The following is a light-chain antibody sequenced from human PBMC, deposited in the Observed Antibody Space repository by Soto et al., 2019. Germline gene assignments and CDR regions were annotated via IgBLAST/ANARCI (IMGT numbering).Light chain of an antibody. CDR2: AAS. Sequence: EIVLTQSPGTLSLSPGERATISCRASQSVSSNYLAWYQQKPGQAPRLIIYAASNRASGIPDRFGGSGSGTDFTLTVSRLEPEDFAVYYCQQYGSAPWTFGHGTKVEI. V-gene: IGKV3-20*01. CDR1: QSVSSNY. J-gene: IGKJ1*01. CDR3: QQYGSAPWT.